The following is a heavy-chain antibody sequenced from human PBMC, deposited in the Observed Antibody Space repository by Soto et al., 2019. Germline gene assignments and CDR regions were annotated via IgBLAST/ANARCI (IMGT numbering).Heavy chain of an antibody. CDR2: ISGSGGST. J-gene: IGHJ6*02. V-gene: IGHV3-23*01. D-gene: IGHD6-19*01. CDR1: GFTFSSYA. CDR3: AKGAVAGKECYYYYYGMDV. Sequence: EVQLLESGGGLVQPGGSLRLSCTASGFTFSSYAMSWVRQAPGKGLEWVSAISGSGGSTYYADSVKGRFTISRDNSKNTLYLQMNSMRAEDTAVYYCAKGAVAGKECYYYYYGMDVWGQGTTVTVSS.